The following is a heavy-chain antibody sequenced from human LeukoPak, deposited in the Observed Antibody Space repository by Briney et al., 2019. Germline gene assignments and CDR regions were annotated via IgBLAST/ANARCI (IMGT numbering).Heavy chain of an antibody. CDR2: IYYSGST. CDR1: GGSISSYY. D-gene: IGHD5-12*01. CDR3: ARRRAGYPLDY. Sequence: MSSETLSLTCTVSGGSISSYYWSWIRQPPGKGLEWIGYIYYSGSTNYNPSLKSRVTISVDTSKNQFSLKLSSVTAADTAVYYCARRRAGYPLDYWGQGTLVTVSS. J-gene: IGHJ4*02. V-gene: IGHV4-59*01.